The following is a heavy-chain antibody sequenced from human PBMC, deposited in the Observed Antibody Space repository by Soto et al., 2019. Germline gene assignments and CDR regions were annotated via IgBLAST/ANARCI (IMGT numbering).Heavy chain of an antibody. V-gene: IGHV4-30-4*01. Sequence: LSLTCTVSGGSISSGDYYWSWIRQPPGKGLEWIGYIYYSGSTYYNPSLKSRVTISVDTSKNQFSLKLSSVTAADTAVYYCARCITMVRGVIIPPDGMDVWGQGTTVTVSS. D-gene: IGHD3-10*01. CDR3: ARCITMVRGVIIPPDGMDV. CDR1: GGSISSGDYY. J-gene: IGHJ6*02. CDR2: IYYSGST.